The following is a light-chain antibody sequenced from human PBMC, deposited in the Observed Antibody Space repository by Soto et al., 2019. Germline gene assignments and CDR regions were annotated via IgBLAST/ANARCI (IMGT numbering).Light chain of an antibody. CDR2: GAS. CDR3: QQYDSSPTT. V-gene: IGKV3-20*01. Sequence: TQSPSTLSASVGDRVTITCRASQSIGSWLAWYQQRPGQPPRLLIYGASSRATGIPDRFSGSGSGTVFTLTISRLEPEDFAVYFCQQYDSSPTTFGQGTKVDIK. CDR1: QSIGSW. J-gene: IGKJ1*01.